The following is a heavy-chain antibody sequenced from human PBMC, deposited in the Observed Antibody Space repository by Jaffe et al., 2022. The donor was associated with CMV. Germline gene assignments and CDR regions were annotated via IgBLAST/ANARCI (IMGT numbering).Heavy chain of an antibody. V-gene: IGHV3-53*01. CDR2: IYNDGRP. CDR3: ARGGYSYGSVGGS. Sequence: EVQLVESGGGLIQPGGSLRLSCVVSGFTVSNNYMIWVRQAPGKGLEWVSVIYNDGRPYYADSVRGRFTISRDHSKNTLFLQMDSLRAEDTAVYYCARGGYSYGSVGGSWGQGALVTVSS. CDR1: GFTVSNNY. J-gene: IGHJ5*02. D-gene: IGHD5-18*01.